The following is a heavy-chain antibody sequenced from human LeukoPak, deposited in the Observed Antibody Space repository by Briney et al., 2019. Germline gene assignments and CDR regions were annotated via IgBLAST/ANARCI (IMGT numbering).Heavy chain of an antibody. CDR1: GLTFSSYA. J-gene: IGHJ6*03. V-gene: IGHV3-23*01. D-gene: IGHD3-16*01. CDR2: IIDSGDIT. CDR3: VKLGGQEVYNYYVGF. Sequence: PGGSLRLSCEASGLTFSSYAMSWVRQAPGKGLEWVSGIIDSGDITYYANSVKGRFTISRDNSKNTLYLQMNSLRAEDTAVYYCVKLGGQEVYNYYVGFWGKGTKVAVSS.